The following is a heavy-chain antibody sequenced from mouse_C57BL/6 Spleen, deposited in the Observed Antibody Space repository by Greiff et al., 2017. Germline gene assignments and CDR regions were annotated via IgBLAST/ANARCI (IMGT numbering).Heavy chain of an antibody. CDR3: TSLITTGGYFDV. V-gene: IGHV6-6*01. D-gene: IGHD1-1*01. CDR2: IRNKANNHAT. Sequence: EVQRVESGGGLVQPGGSMKLSCAASGFTFSDAWMDWVRQSPEKGLEWVAEIRNKANNHATYYAESVKGRFTISRDDSKSSVYLQMNSLRAEDTGIYYCTSLITTGGYFDVWGTGTTVTVSS. J-gene: IGHJ1*03. CDR1: GFTFSDAW.